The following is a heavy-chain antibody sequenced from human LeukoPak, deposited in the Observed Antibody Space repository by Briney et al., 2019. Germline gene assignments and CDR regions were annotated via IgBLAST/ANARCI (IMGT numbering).Heavy chain of an antibody. CDR3: ARGGRGSYFYYFDY. D-gene: IGHD1-26*01. CDR2: INPSGGNT. J-gene: IGHJ4*02. Sequence: GASVKVSCKASGYTFTNYYFHLVRQAPGQGLEWMGIINPSGGNTNYAQKFQGRVTMTRDTSTSTVYMELSSLRSEDTAVYYCARGGRGSYFYYFDYWGQGTLVTVSS. V-gene: IGHV1-46*01. CDR1: GYTFTNYY.